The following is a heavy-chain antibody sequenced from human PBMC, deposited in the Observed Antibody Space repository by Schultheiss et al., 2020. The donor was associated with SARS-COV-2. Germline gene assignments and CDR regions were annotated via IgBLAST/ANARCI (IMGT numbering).Heavy chain of an antibody. Sequence: GGSLRLSCAASGFTFSSYAMSWVRQAPGKGLEWVSVIYSGGSTYYADSVKGRFTISRDNSKNTLYLQMNSLRAEDTAVYYCARGVGGWFDPWGQGTLVTVSS. D-gene: IGHD1-26*01. CDR1: GFTFSSYA. CDR3: ARGVGGWFDP. CDR2: IYSGGST. V-gene: IGHV3-66*01. J-gene: IGHJ5*02.